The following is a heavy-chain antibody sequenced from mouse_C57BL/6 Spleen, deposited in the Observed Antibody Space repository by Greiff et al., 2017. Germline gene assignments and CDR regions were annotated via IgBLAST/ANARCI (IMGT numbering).Heavy chain of an antibody. Sequence: EVQLVESEGGLVQPGSSMKLSCTASGFTFSDYYMAWVRQVPDKGLEWVANINYDGSSTYYLDSLKSRFIISRDNAKNILYLQMSSLKSEDTATYYCARAAQAYYVDYWGQGTTLTVSS. CDR3: ARAAQAYYVDY. J-gene: IGHJ2*01. V-gene: IGHV5-16*01. CDR2: INYDGSST. D-gene: IGHD3-2*02. CDR1: GFTFSDYY.